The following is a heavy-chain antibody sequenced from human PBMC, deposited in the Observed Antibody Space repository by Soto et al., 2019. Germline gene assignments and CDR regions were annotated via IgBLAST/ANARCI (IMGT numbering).Heavy chain of an antibody. CDR1: GGSISSYY. D-gene: IGHD1-7*01. V-gene: IGHV4-59*13. J-gene: IGHJ4*02. Sequence: QVQLQESGPGLVKPSETLSLTCTVSGGSISSYYWNWIRHPPGKGLEWIGYIYYSGSTNYNPSLKRRVTISVDMSKNQFSLKLSSVTAADTAVYYCARGGVDWNYDYWGQGTLVTVSS. CDR3: ARGGVDWNYDY. CDR2: IYYSGST.